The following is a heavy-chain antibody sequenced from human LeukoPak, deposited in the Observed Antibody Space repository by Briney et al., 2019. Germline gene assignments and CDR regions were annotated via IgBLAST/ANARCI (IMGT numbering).Heavy chain of an antibody. CDR2: IYYSGST. CDR3: AGKYYDFWSGYYIFDY. CDR1: GGSISSSSSY. Sequence: SETLSLTCTVSGGSISSSSSYWGWIRQPPGKGLEWSGSIYYSGSTYYNPSLKSRVTISVDTSKNQFSLKLSSVTAADTAVYYCAGKYYDFWSGYYIFDYWGQGTLVTVSS. V-gene: IGHV4-39*01. J-gene: IGHJ4*02. D-gene: IGHD3-3*01.